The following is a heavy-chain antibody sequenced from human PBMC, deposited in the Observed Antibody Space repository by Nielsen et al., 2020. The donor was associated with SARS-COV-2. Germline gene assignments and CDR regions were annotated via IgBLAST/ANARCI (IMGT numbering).Heavy chain of an antibody. Sequence: GESLKISCAASGFTFSSYEMNWVRQAPGKGLEWVSYISSSGSTIYYADSVKGRFTISRDNAKNSLYLQMNSLRAEDTAVYYCARDRVRGFGELLKSSYYYYYGMDVWGQGTTVTVSS. D-gene: IGHD3-10*01. CDR3: ARDRVRGFGELLKSSYYYYYGMDV. CDR2: ISSSGSTI. J-gene: IGHJ6*02. CDR1: GFTFSSYE. V-gene: IGHV3-48*03.